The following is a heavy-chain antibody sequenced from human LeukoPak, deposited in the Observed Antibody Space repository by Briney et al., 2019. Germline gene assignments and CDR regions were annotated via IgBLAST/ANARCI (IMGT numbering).Heavy chain of an antibody. CDR1: GGSFSGYY. CDR2: INHSGST. J-gene: IGHJ6*03. V-gene: IGHV4-34*01. CDR3: ARLRITMVRGHAYYYYYYMDV. D-gene: IGHD3-10*01. Sequence: PSETLSLTCAVYGGSFSGYYWSWIRQPPGKGLEWIGEINHSGSTNYNPSLKSRVTISVDTSKNQFSLKLSSVTAADTAVYYCARLRITMVRGHAYYYYYYMDVWGKGTTVTISS.